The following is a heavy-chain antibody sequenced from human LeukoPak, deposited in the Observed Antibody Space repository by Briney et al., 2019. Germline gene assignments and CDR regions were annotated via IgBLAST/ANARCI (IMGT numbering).Heavy chain of an antibody. D-gene: IGHD1-14*01. V-gene: IGHV3-48*03. Sequence: GGSLRLSCAASRFTFISYEMNWVSQAPGKGLEWVSYISSSGTTIHYAGSVKGRFTISRDNAKNSLYLQMNSLRAEDTAVYYCARALTTTWYYFDYWGQGTLVTVSS. CDR1: RFTFISYE. CDR3: ARALTTTWYYFDY. CDR2: ISSSGTTI. J-gene: IGHJ4*02.